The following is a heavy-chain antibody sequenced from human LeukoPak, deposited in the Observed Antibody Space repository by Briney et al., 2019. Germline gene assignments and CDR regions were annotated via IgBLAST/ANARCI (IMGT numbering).Heavy chain of an antibody. CDR2: ISSSSSYI. V-gene: IGHV3-21*01. D-gene: IGHD5-12*01. CDR1: GFTFSSFE. J-gene: IGHJ4*02. Sequence: GGSLRLSCAASGFTFSSFEMNWVRQAPGKGLEWVSSISSSSSYIYYADSVKGRFTISRDNAKNSLYLQMNSLRAEDTAVYYCARGPGGYGPFDYWGQGTLVTVSS. CDR3: ARGPGGYGPFDY.